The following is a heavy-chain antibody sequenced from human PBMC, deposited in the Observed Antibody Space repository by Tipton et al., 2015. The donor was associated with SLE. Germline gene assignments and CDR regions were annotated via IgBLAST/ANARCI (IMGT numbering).Heavy chain of an antibody. CDR3: AREMGFDSSGNYNPFDY. CDR1: GGSISSSSYY. Sequence: TLSLTCTVSGGSISSSSYYWSWIRQPPGNGLEWIGCISHSGSAIYNPSLKSRVTISIDTSKNQVSLKVSSVTAADTAIYYCAREMGFDSSGNYNPFDYWGQGTLVTVSS. D-gene: IGHD3-22*01. CDR2: ISHSGSA. J-gene: IGHJ4*02. V-gene: IGHV4-61*01.